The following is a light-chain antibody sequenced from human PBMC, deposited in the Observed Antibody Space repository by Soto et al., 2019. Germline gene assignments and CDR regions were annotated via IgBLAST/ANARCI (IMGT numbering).Light chain of an antibody. CDR1: QTVSNNY. V-gene: IGKV3-20*01. J-gene: IGKJ1*01. CDR3: QHFVNSLTWT. Sequence: EILLTQSPGTLSLSPGDSATLSCRDSQTVSNNYLVWYQHKPGRAPRLLIFRVSIRAADIPDRFRGSGSGTDFTLTISRLEPEDFAVYYCQHFVNSLTWTCGQGTKVDIK. CDR2: RVS.